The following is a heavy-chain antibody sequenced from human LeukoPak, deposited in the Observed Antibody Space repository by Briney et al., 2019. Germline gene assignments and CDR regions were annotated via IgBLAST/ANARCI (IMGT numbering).Heavy chain of an antibody. V-gene: IGHV3-15*01. Sequence: PGGSLRLSCAASGFTLSSYEMNWVRLAPGKGLEWVGRIKSKTDGGTTDYAAPVKARFIISRDDSKNTLYLQMNSLKTEDTAVYYCTTGLPTVVTPFGWYFDFWGRGTLVTVSS. CDR2: IKSKTDGGTT. CDR3: TTGLPTVVTPFGWYFDF. CDR1: GFTLSSYE. D-gene: IGHD4-23*01. J-gene: IGHJ2*01.